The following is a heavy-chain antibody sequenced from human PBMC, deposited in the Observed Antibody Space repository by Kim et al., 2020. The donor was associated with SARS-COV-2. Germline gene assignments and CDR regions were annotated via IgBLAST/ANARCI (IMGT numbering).Heavy chain of an antibody. D-gene: IGHD7-27*01. V-gene: IGHV4-39*01. Sequence: SYYNPTLKSRLSRSVDTSRNQFSLKLNSVTAADTAVYYCAKANWGRAWFDPWGQGTRVTVAS. J-gene: IGHJ5*02. CDR3: AKANWGRAWFDP. CDR2: S.